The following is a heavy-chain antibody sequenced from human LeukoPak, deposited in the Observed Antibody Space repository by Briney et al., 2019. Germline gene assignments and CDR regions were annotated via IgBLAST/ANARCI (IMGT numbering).Heavy chain of an antibody. J-gene: IGHJ6*03. CDR1: GFTFSSYW. V-gene: IGHV3-23*01. CDR3: AKGAYDFDYHYYYYMDV. Sequence: GGSLTLPCAASGFTFSSYWMSWVRQVPGKGLEWVSGIDYIGGKKYYVDSVKGRFTISRDNSNNMMYLQMNGLRAEDTAVYYCAKGAYDFDYHYYYYMDVWGKGTTVTVSS. D-gene: IGHD3-3*01. CDR2: IDYIGGKK.